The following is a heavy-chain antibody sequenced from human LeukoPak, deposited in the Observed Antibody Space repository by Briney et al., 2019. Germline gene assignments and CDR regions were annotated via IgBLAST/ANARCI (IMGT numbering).Heavy chain of an antibody. CDR2: IWYDGSNK. CDR3: AKDAAGSSSWANY. J-gene: IGHJ4*02. CDR1: GFTFSSFG. D-gene: IGHD6-13*01. V-gene: IGHV3-33*06. Sequence: GGSLRLSCAASGFTFSSFGMHWVHQAPGKGLEWVAVIWYDGSNKYYADSVKGRFTISRDNSKNTLSLQMNSLRAEDTAVYYCAKDAAGSSSWANYWGQGALVTVSS.